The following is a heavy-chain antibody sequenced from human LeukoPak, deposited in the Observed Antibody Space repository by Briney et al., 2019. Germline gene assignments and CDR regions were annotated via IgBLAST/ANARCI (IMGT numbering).Heavy chain of an antibody. D-gene: IGHD3-22*01. V-gene: IGHV3-30*02. CDR3: AKDRTDTYYYDSSGEVDY. CDR2: IRYDGSNK. J-gene: IGHJ4*02. CDR1: GFTFSSYG. Sequence: GGSLRFSWAASGFTFSSYGMHWVRQAPGKGLEWVAFIRYDGSNKYYADSVKGRFTISRDNSKNTLYLQMNSLRAEDTAVYYCAKDRTDTYYYDSSGEVDYWGQGTLVTVSS.